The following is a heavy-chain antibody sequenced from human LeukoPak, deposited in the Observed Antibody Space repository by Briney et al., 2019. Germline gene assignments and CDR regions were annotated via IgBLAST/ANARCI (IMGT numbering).Heavy chain of an antibody. CDR2: INHSGST. V-gene: IGHV4-34*01. CDR1: GGSFSGYY. CDR3: ARGGYCSSTSCYGGKIDH. Sequence: TSETLSLTCAVYGGSFSGYYWSWIRQPPGKGLEWIGEINHSGSTNYNPSLKSRVTISVDTSKNQFSLKLSSVTAADTAVYYCARGGYCSSTSCYGGKIDHWGQGTLVTVSS. D-gene: IGHD2-2*01. J-gene: IGHJ4*02.